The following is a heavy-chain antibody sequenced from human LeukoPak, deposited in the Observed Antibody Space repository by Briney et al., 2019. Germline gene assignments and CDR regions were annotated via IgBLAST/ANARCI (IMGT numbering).Heavy chain of an antibody. J-gene: IGHJ4*02. D-gene: IGHD6-19*01. V-gene: IGHV4-61*02. CDR3: ARDVLAPIAVAGMFDY. CDR1: GGSISSGSYY. CDR2: IYTSGST. Sequence: PSETLSLTCTVSGGSISSGSYYWSWIRQPAGKGLEWIGRIYTSGSTNYNPPLKSRVTISVDTSKNQFSLKLSSVTAADTAVYYCARDVLAPIAVAGMFDYWGQGTLVTVSS.